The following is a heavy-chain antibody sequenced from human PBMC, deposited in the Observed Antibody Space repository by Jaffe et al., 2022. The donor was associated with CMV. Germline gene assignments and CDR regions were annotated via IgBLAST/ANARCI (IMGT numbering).Heavy chain of an antibody. Sequence: QVQLVQSGAEVKKPGASVKVSCKASGYTFTSYDINWVRQATGQGLEWMGWMNPNSGNTGYAQKFQGRVTMTRNTSISTAYMELSSLRSEDTAVYYCARGSTSCYTVCYYGMDVWGQGTTVTVSS. CDR3: ARGSTSCYTVCYYGMDV. D-gene: IGHD2-2*02. CDR2: MNPNSGNT. CDR1: GYTFTSYD. V-gene: IGHV1-8*01. J-gene: IGHJ6*02.